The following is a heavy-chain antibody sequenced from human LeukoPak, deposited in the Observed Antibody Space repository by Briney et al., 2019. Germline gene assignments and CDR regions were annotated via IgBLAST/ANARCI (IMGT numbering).Heavy chain of an antibody. Sequence: SETLSLTCIVSGGSISSGDFDWDWIRRPPGKGLEWIGRIFNSVTTHYNPSLSTRVTVSADTPRNQFSLRLSSVTAADTAVYYCARRRKHTDQIDYWGQGTLVTVSS. J-gene: IGHJ4*02. V-gene: IGHV4-39*01. D-gene: IGHD1-14*01. CDR3: ARRRKHTDQIDY. CDR2: IFNSVTT. CDR1: GGSISSGDFD.